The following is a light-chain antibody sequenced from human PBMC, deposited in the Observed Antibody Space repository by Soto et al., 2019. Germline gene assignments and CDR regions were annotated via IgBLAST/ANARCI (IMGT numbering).Light chain of an antibody. CDR1: SSNIGSKA. V-gene: IGLV1-44*01. J-gene: IGLJ1*01. Sequence: QSVLTQPPSASGTPGQRVTISCSGSSSNIGSKAVNWYQQLPGTAPKLLIYSNNQRPSGVPDRFSGSQSGTSASLAISGLQSEDEADYYCATWDDRLNRYVFGAGTKLTVL. CDR3: ATWDDRLNRYV. CDR2: SNN.